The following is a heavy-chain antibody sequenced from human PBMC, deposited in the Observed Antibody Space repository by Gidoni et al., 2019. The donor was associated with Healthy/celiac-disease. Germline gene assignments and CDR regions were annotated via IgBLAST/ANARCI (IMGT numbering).Heavy chain of an antibody. CDR3: ARAHSSSWYGGFDY. V-gene: IGHV4-34*01. J-gene: IGHJ4*02. Sequence: QVQLQQWGAGLLKPSATLSLTCAVHGGSFSGYYWSWIRQPPGKGLEWIGEIKHSGSTNDNPSLKSRVTISVDTSKDQFSLKLSSVTAADTAVYYCARAHSSSWYGGFDYWGQGTLVTVSS. CDR2: IKHSGST. CDR1: GGSFSGYY. D-gene: IGHD6-13*01.